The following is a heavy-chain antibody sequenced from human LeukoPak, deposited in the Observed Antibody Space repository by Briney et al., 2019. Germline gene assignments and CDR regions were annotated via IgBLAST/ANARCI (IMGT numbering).Heavy chain of an antibody. J-gene: IGHJ5*02. V-gene: IGHV3-11*01. CDR3: ASNFRDYDILTGYSPGWFDP. Sequence: GGSLRLSCAASGFTFGDYYMSWIRQAPGKGLEWVSYISSSGSTIYYADSVKGRFTISRDNAKNSLYLQMNSLRAEDTAVYYCASNFRDYDILTGYSPGWFDPWGQGTLVTVPS. CDR1: GFTFGDYY. D-gene: IGHD3-9*01. CDR2: ISSSGSTI.